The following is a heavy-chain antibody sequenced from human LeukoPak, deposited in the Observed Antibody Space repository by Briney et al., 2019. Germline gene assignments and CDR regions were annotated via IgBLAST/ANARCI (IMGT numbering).Heavy chain of an antibody. D-gene: IGHD3-3*01. CDR3: ARDRVDFWSGYSFEVFY. CDR1: GFTFSDYY. J-gene: IGHJ4*02. CDR2: ISSSGSTI. V-gene: IGHV3-11*01. Sequence: PGGSLRLSCAASGFTFSDYYMSWIRQAPGKGLEWVSYISSSGSTIYYADSVKGRFTISRDNAKNSLYLQMNSLRAEDTAVYYCARDRVDFWSGYSFEVFYWGQGTLVTVSS.